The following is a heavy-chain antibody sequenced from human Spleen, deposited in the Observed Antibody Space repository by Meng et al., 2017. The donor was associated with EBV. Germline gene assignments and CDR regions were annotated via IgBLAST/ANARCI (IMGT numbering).Heavy chain of an antibody. CDR2: IYDTGTT. V-gene: IGHV4-61*10. CDR1: GVSVTSCTYH. CDR3: AKSRSSTPGVVDY. J-gene: IGHJ4*02. Sequence: QAPVQASCPGLVKPSDTRSPTCTVPGVSVTSCTYHWSWTRQSAGKGLEWIGYIYDTGTTIYIPPHKSRVSIFLETSKNLFALKLNSVTTADTAVYYCAKSRSSTPGVVDYWGQGTLVTVSS. D-gene: IGHD3-10*01.